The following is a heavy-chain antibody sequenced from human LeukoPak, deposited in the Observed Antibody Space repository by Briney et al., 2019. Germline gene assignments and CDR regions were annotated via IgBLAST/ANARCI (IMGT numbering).Heavy chain of an antibody. CDR3: ASTFGLGAF. CDR2: TKQDGSEK. CDR1: GFTFSRYW. J-gene: IGHJ4*02. V-gene: IGHV3-7*05. Sequence: PGGSLRLSCAASGFTFSRYWMSWLRQAPGKGLEWVANTKQDGSEKNYVDSVKGRFTISRDNAKNSLYLQMNSLRAEDTAVYYCASTFGLGAFWGQGTLVTVSS. D-gene: IGHD3/OR15-3a*01.